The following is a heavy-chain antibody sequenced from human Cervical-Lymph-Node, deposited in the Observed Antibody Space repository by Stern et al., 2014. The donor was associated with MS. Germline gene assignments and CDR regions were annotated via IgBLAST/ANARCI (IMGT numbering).Heavy chain of an antibody. CDR1: GFTFSDYF. V-gene: IGHV3-11*01. D-gene: IGHD2/OR15-2a*01. J-gene: IGHJ6*02. CDR2: IGSVGLYI. Sequence: VQLVESGGGLVKPGGSLRLSCGASGFTFSDYFMSWIRQAPGKGLEWVAYIGSVGLYIHHADSVKGRFSISRDNANSSLYLQMHSLRAEDTAVYYCARCNVPRKAYSMDVWGQGTTVTVSS. CDR3: ARCNVPRKAYSMDV.